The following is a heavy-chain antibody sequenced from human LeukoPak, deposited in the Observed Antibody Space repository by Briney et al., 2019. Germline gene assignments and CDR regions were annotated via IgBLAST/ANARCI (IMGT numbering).Heavy chain of an antibody. CDR3: GTDSLVMNY. CDR1: GFTFNNAW. J-gene: IGHJ4*02. V-gene: IGHV3-15*01. Sequence: GSLRLSCAASGFTFNNAWMSWVRQAPGKGLEWLGRIKSKTNGGTTDYAAPVKDRFTISRDDSKNMLYLQMNSLKTEDTAVYYCGTDSLVMNYWGQGTLVTVSS. CDR2: IKSKTNGGTT. D-gene: IGHD2-21*01.